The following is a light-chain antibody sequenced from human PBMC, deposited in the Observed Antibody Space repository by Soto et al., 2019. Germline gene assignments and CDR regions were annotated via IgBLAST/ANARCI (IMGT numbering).Light chain of an antibody. CDR2: LNSDGSH. V-gene: IGLV4-69*01. J-gene: IGLJ2*01. CDR3: QTWGSGTVV. CDR1: SGHSSYA. Sequence: QAVVTQSPSASASLGASVKLTCTLSSGHSSYAIAWHQQQPEKVPRYLTKLNSDGSHSKGDGIPDRFSGSSSGAERYLTISSLQSEDEADYYCQTWGSGTVVFGGGTKLTVL.